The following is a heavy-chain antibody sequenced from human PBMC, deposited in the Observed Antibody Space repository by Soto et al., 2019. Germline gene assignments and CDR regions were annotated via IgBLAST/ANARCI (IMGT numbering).Heavy chain of an antibody. J-gene: IGHJ4*02. D-gene: IGHD1-26*01. CDR3: ARHRETAYATGY. V-gene: IGHV1-18*04. Sequence: ASVKVSCKTSGYTFTSNGVSWVRQAPGQGLEWMGWISTYNGDTNYAQKFQDRVTMTTDTSTSTAYMELRSLRSDDTAVYYCARHRETAYATGYWGQGTLVTVSS. CDR2: ISTYNGDT. CDR1: GYTFTSNG.